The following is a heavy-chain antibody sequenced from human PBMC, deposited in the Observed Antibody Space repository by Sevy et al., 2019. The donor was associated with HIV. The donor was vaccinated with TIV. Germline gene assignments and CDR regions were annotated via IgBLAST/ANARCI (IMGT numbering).Heavy chain of an antibody. CDR3: TSVMDMVPSGGVIVLVGVDH. D-gene: IGHD3-16*02. V-gene: IGHV1-2*02. J-gene: IGHJ4*02. CDR2: ISSNSGGT. CDR1: GYSFIDYY. Sequence: ASVKVSCKTSGYSFIDYYMHWVRQAPGQGLEWMGWISSNSGGTYMAKNFQGRVTMTRDTSTSTVYMELSSLSSDDTAVYFCTSVMDMVPSGGVIVLVGVDHWGQGTVVTVSS.